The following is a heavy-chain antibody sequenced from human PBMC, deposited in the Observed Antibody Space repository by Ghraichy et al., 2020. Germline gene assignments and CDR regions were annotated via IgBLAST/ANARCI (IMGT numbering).Heavy chain of an antibody. CDR1: GGSISSGGYY. CDR3: ARDKTGYGLFDN. D-gene: IGHD5-12*01. V-gene: IGHV4-31*01. CDR2: IYYSGRS. J-gene: IGHJ4*02. Sequence: SETLSLTCTVSGGSISSGGYYWSWIRQHPGKGLEWIAYIYYSGRSYYNPSLKSQVTISVDTSKNQFSLKLSSVTAADTAVYYCARDKTGYGLFDNWGLGTLVTVSS.